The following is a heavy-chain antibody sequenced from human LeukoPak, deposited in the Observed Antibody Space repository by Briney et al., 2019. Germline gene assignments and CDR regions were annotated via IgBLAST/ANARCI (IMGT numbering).Heavy chain of an antibody. J-gene: IGHJ5*02. CDR3: ARGRITMVRGVGPQNWFDP. CDR2: INAGNGNT. Sequence: ASVKVSCKASGYTFTSYAMHWVRQAPGQRLEWMGWINAGNGNTKYSQKFQGRVTITRDTSASTAYMELSSLRSEDTAVYYCARGRITMVRGVGPQNWFDPWGQGTLVTVSS. CDR1: GYTFTSYA. D-gene: IGHD3-10*01. V-gene: IGHV1-3*01.